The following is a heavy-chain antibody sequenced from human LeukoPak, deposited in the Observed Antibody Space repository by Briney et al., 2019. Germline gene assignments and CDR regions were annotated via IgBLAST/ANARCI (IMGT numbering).Heavy chain of an antibody. D-gene: IGHD3-22*01. CDR1: GFTFSSYA. Sequence: GGSLRLSXAASGFTFSSYAMSWARQAPGKGLEWVSAISGSGGSTYYADSVKGRFTISRDNSKNTLYLQMNSLRAEDTAVYYCAKDPRPGPFGDSTEADYWGQGTLVTVSS. J-gene: IGHJ4*02. V-gene: IGHV3-23*01. CDR3: AKDPRPGPFGDSTEADY. CDR2: ISGSGGST.